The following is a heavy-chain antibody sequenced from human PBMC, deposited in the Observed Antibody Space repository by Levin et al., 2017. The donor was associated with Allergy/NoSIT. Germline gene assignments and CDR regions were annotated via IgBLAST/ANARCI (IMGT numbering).Heavy chain of an antibody. V-gene: IGHV4-34*01. Sequence: RPSETLSLTCAVYGGSFSGYYWSWIRQPPGKGLEWIGEINHSGSTNYNPSLKSRVTISVDTSKNQFSLKLSSVTAADTAVYYCARGSVDSSSSQTVPAIDYWGQGTLVTVSS. CDR1: GGSFSGYY. CDR2: INHSGST. D-gene: IGHD6-6*01. J-gene: IGHJ4*02. CDR3: ARGSVDSSSSQTVPAIDY.